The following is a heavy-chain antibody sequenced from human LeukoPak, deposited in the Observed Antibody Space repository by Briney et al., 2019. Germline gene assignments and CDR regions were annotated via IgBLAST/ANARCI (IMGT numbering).Heavy chain of an antibody. J-gene: IGHJ4*02. V-gene: IGHV4-61*02. CDR3: ARATYSANRFDY. CDR1: GGSISSGSYY. D-gene: IGHD2-15*01. CDR2: IYTSGST. Sequence: SETLSLTCTVSGGSISSGSYYWSWIRQPAGKGLEWIGRIYTSGSTNYNPSLKSRVTISVDTSKNQFSLKLSSATAADTAVYYCARATYSANRFDYWGQGTLVTVSS.